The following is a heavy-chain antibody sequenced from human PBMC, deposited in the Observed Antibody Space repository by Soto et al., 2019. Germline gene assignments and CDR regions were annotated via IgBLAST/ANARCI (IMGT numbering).Heavy chain of an antibody. J-gene: IGHJ4*02. CDR2: ISYDGSNK. Sequence: GGSLRLSCAASGFTFSSYGMHWVRQAPGKGLEWVAVISYDGSNKYYADSVKGRFTISRDNSKNTLYLQMNSLRAEDTAVYYCAKDYESGYLRNPYYFDYWGQGTLVTVSS. V-gene: IGHV3-30*18. CDR1: GFTFSSYG. D-gene: IGHD3-3*01. CDR3: AKDYESGYLRNPYYFDY.